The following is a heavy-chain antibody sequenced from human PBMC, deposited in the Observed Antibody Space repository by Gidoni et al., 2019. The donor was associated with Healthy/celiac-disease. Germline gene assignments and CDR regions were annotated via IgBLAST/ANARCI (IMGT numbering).Heavy chain of an antibody. CDR3: ARDEVGGYCSGGSCYSSYYYGMDV. D-gene: IGHD2-15*01. CDR2: IFHSGST. V-gene: IGHV4-4*02. J-gene: IGHJ6*02. Sequence: QVQLQESGPGLVKPSGTLSLTCAVSGGSISSSNWWSWVRQPPGKGLEWIGEIFHSGSTNYNPSLKSRVTISVDKSKNQFSLKLSSVTAADTAVYYCARDEVGGYCSGGSCYSSYYYGMDVWGQGTTVTVSS. CDR1: GGSISSSNW.